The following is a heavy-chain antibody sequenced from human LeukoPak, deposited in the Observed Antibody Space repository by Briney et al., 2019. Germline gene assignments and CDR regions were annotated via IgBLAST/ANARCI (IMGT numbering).Heavy chain of an antibody. CDR2: ISSNGGST. CDR3: VKDKCSGGSCYPCFDY. CDR1: GFTFSSYA. J-gene: IGHJ4*02. D-gene: IGHD2-15*01. Sequence: GGSLRLSCSASGFTFSSYAMHWVRQAPGKGLEYVSAISSNGGSTYYADSVKGRFTISRDNSKNTLYLQMSSLRAEDTAVYYCVKDKCSGGSCYPCFDYWGQGTLATVSS. V-gene: IGHV3-64D*06.